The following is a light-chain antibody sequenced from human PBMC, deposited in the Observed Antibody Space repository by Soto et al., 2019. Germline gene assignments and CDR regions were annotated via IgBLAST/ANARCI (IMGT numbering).Light chain of an antibody. J-gene: IGKJ1*01. CDR1: QSVSSNY. CDR3: QQYGSSPWT. CDR2: DAS. V-gene: IGKV3-20*01. Sequence: EIVLTQSPGTLSLSPGERATLSCRASQSVSSNYLAWYQQTPGQAPRLLIYDASNRATGIPDRFSGSGFGTDFALTISRLEPEDFAVYYCQQYGSSPWTFGTGTKVEIK.